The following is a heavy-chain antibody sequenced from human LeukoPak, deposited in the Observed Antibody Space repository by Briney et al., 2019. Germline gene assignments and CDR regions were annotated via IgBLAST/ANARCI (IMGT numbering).Heavy chain of an antibody. CDR2: IYYSRST. D-gene: IGHD3-3*01. V-gene: IGHV4-61*01. CDR3: ARDRPYYDFWSGYYPYRNYYYYGMDV. Sequence: SETLSLTCTVSGGSVSSGSYYWSWIRQPPGKGLEWIGYIYYSRSTNYNPSLKSRVTISVDTSKNQFSLKLSSVTAADTAVYYCARDRPYYDFWSGYYPYRNYYYYGMDVWGQGTTVTVSS. CDR1: GGSVSSGSYY. J-gene: IGHJ6*02.